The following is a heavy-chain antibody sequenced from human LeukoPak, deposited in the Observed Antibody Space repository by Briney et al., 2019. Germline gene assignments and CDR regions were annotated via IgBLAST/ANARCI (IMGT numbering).Heavy chain of an antibody. Sequence: ASVKVSCKASGYTFTGYYMHWVRQAPGQGLEWMGWINPNSGGTNYAQKFQGCVTMTRDTSISTAYMELSRLRSDDTAVYYCAREIGCSSTSCYAAFDYWGQGTLVTVSS. J-gene: IGHJ4*02. CDR2: INPNSGGT. CDR3: AREIGCSSTSCYAAFDY. D-gene: IGHD2-2*01. V-gene: IGHV1-2*04. CDR1: GYTFTGYY.